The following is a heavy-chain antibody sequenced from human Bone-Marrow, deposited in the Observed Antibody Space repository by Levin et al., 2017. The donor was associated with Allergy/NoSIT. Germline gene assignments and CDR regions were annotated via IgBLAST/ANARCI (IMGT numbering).Heavy chain of an antibody. J-gene: IGHJ4*02. CDR3: AGHTEGDC. CDR2: IYSGGSI. V-gene: IGHV3-66*04. CDR1: GFTVSNNY. Sequence: GESLKISCAASGFTVSNNYMSWVRQAPGKGLEWVALIYSGGSICYADSVKGRFTVSRDNSKNTLFLQMSSLRAEDTAVYYCAGHTEGDCWGQGALVTVSS. D-gene: IGHD4-11*01.